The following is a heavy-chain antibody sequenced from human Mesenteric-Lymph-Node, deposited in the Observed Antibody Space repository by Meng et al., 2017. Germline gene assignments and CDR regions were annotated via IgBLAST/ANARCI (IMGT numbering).Heavy chain of an antibody. CDR1: GFSLSTSGVG. Sequence: IPLKGSGPTPVKPPQTLTLTCTFSGFSLSTSGVGVGWTRQPPGKALEWLALIYWDDDKRYSPSLKSRLTITKDTSKNQVVLIMTNMDPVDTATYYCAHRRKYSSGWNGFDYWGQGTLVTVSS. V-gene: IGHV2-5*02. CDR3: AHRRKYSSGWNGFDY. J-gene: IGHJ4*02. CDR2: IYWDDDK. D-gene: IGHD6-19*01.